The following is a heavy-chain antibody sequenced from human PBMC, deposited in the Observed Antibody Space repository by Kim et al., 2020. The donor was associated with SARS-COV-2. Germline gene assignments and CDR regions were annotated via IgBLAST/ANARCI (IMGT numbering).Heavy chain of an antibody. J-gene: IGHJ4*02. CDR3: ARDVSKQLVVFDY. Sequence: SQKFQGRVTITRDTSASTAYMELSSLRSEDTAVYYCARDVSKQLVVFDYWGQGTLVTVSS. V-gene: IGHV1-3*01. D-gene: IGHD6-13*01.